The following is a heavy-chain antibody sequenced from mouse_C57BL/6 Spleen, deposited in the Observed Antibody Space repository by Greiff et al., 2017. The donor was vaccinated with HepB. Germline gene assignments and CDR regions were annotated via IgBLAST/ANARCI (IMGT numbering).Heavy chain of an antibody. D-gene: IGHD2-5*01. V-gene: IGHV1-72*01. CDR1: GYTFTSYW. CDR3: ARGSLYYSKGYFDV. CDR2: IDPNSGGT. Sequence: QVQLQQPGAELVKPGASVKLSCKASGYTFTSYWMHWVKQRPGRVLEWIGRIDPNSGGTKYNEKFKSKATLTVDKPSSTAYMQLSSLTSEDSAVYYCARGSLYYSKGYFDVWGTGTTVTVSS. J-gene: IGHJ1*03.